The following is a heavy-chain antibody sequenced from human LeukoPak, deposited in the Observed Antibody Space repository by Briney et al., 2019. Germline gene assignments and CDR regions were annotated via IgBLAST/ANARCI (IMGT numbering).Heavy chain of an antibody. CDR3: AKPLTGGGSWPPFDP. CDR2: ISSSNGYI. V-gene: IGHV3-21*04. Sequence: GGSLRLSCEASGFTFSSYTLTWVRQAPGKGLEWVSSISSSNGYIYYADSVKGRFTISRDNAKSSLFLQMNSLRDEDTAVYYCAKPLTGGGSWPPFDPWGQGTLVTVSS. D-gene: IGHD2-15*01. CDR1: GFTFSSYT. J-gene: IGHJ5*02.